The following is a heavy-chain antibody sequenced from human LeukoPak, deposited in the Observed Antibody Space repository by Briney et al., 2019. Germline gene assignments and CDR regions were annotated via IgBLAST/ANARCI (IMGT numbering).Heavy chain of an antibody. D-gene: IGHD2-15*01. J-gene: IGHJ4*02. Sequence: GGSLRLSCAASGFTFSSYAMSWVRQAPGKGLEWVSAISGSGGSTYYADSVKGRFTISRDNSKNTLYLQMNSLRAEDTAVYFCAKDIRVVVVAATSFDYWGQGTLVTVSS. V-gene: IGHV3-23*01. CDR2: ISGSGGST. CDR1: GFTFSSYA. CDR3: AKDIRVVVVAATSFDY.